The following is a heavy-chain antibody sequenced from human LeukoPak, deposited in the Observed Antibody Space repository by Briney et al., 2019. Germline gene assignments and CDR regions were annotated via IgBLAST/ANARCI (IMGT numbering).Heavy chain of an antibody. V-gene: IGHV3-7*05. CDR1: GFTFSRSW. CDR2: VAHDGSET. D-gene: IGHD5-18*01. CDR3: TRDRYGD. J-gene: IGHJ4*02. Sequence: GGSLRLSCVASGFTFSRSWMSWVRQSPGRGLEWVANVAHDGSETFYADSVKGRFTISRDNARNSVYLQMDSLRADDAAVYYCTRDRYGDWGQGTPVTVSS.